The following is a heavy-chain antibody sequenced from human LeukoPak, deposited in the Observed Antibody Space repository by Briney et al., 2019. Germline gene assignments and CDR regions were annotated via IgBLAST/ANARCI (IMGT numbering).Heavy chain of an antibody. V-gene: IGHV1-2*07. D-gene: IGHD6-13*01. Sequence: ASVKVSCKASGYTFTSYYMHWVRQAPGQGLEWMGWINPNSGGTNYAHKFLGRVTMTRDTSISTAYMDLSGLRSDDTAVYFCARGTGAGGRGRLDSWGQGTLVTVSS. CDR1: GYTFTSYY. J-gene: IGHJ4*02. CDR2: INPNSGGT. CDR3: ARGTGAGGRGRLDS.